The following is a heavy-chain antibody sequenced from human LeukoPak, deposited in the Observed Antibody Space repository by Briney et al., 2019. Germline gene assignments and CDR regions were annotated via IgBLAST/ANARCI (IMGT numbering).Heavy chain of an antibody. CDR3: VRAPSSDAHRFDN. V-gene: IGHV3-30-3*01. CDR1: GFTFSRYA. D-gene: IGHD2-15*01. CDR2: ISFDGNDV. Sequence: PGGSLRLSCAASGFTFSRYAMDWVRQAPGKGLDWVASISFDGNDVYYAASVRGRSTISRDNSGDTVSLEINSLTTDDTAVYYCVRAPSSDAHRFDNWGQGTLVSVSS. J-gene: IGHJ5*02.